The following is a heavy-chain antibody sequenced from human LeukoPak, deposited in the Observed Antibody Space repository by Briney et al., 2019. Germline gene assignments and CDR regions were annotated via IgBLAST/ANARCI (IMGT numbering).Heavy chain of an antibody. CDR1: GYTFTAYY. CDR3: GRGTQSFDP. J-gene: IGHJ5*02. V-gene: IGHV1-2*06. Sequence: EASVKVSCKASGYTFTAYYMHWVRQAPGQGLEWMGRINPKSGDTNYAQKFQDRVTMTRDTSMSTAYMEISRLRYADTAVYYCGRGTQSFDPWGQGTLVTVSS. CDR2: INPKSGDT.